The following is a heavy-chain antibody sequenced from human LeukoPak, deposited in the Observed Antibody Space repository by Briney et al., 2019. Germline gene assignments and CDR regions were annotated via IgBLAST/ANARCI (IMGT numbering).Heavy chain of an antibody. D-gene: IGHD5-12*01. CDR2: IHSGGTT. CDR1: GFTFSSYA. J-gene: IGHJ4*02. V-gene: IGHV3-53*01. CDR3: ARGRVTYSGYDFPYYFDY. Sequence: GRSLRLSCAASGFTFSSYAMHWVRQAPGKGLEWVSVIHSGGTTYYADSVKGRFTISRDNSRNTLYLQMNSLRAEDTAVYYCARGRVTYSGYDFPYYFDYWGQGTLVTVSS.